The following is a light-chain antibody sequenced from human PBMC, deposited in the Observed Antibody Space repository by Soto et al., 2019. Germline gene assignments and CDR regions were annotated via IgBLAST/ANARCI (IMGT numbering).Light chain of an antibody. Sequence: QSVLTQPPSVSAAPGQKVTISCSGSTSNIGNYNVSWYQQLPGTAPKLLIYDNSQRPSGIPYRFSGSKSGTSATLGIAGLQTGDEADYYCGTWDSSLSAGVFGGGTKLTVL. V-gene: IGLV1-51*01. CDR2: DNS. CDR3: GTWDSSLSAGV. J-gene: IGLJ3*02. CDR1: TSNIGNYN.